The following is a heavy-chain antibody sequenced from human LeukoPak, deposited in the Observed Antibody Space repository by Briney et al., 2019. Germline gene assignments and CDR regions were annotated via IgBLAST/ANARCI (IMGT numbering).Heavy chain of an antibody. CDR2: INHSGST. J-gene: IGHJ2*01. V-gene: IGHV4-34*01. CDR1: GGSFSGYY. CDR3: ARAPAEGYFDL. Sequence: SETLSLTCAVYGGSFSGYYWSWIRQPPGKGLEWIGEINHSGSTNYNPSLKSRVTISVDTSKNQFSLKLSSVTAADTAVYYCARAPAEGYFDLWGRGTLVTVSS.